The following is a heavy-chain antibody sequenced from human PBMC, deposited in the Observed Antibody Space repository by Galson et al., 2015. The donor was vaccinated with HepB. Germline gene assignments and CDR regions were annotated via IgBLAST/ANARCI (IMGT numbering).Heavy chain of an antibody. CDR3: ARREGTMTTDYGMDV. CDR1: GYSFTSYW. D-gene: IGHD3-22*01. V-gene: IGHV5-10-1*01. J-gene: IGHJ6*02. Sequence: SGAEVKKPGESLRISCKGSGYSFTSYWISWVRQMPGKGLEWMGRIDPSDSYTNYSPSFQGHVTISADKPISTAYLQWSSLKASDTAMYYCARREGTMTTDYGMDVWGQGTTVTVSS. CDR2: IDPSDSYT.